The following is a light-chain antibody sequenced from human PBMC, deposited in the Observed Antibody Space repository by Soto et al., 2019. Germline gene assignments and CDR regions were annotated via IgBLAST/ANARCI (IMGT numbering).Light chain of an antibody. V-gene: IGKV4-1*01. J-gene: IGKJ3*01. CDR2: WAS. Sequence: DIVMTQSPDSLAVSLGERATINCKSSQSVLYSSNNKKYLAWYQQKPGQPPKLLIYWASTLESGVPDRFSGSGSGTDFTLTISSLQAEDVAVYYCQQYYSTPPTFGPGTKVEVK. CDR1: QSVLYSSNNKKY. CDR3: QQYYSTPPT.